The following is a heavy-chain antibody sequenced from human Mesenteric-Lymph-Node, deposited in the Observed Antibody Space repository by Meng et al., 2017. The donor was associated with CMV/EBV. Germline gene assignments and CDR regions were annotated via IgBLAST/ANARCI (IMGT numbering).Heavy chain of an antibody. CDR2: IWFEGSNM. Sequence: GGSLRLSCAASGFTFSNYGMHWVRQTPGKGLEWVALIWFEGSNMYYADSVKGRFTISRDNSESTLYLEMNSLRAEDTGVYFCAKCNAVAGNYYYGMDVWGQGTTVTVSS. CDR3: AKCNAVAGNYYYGMDV. D-gene: IGHD6-19*01. J-gene: IGHJ6*02. V-gene: IGHV3-33*06. CDR1: GFTFSNYG.